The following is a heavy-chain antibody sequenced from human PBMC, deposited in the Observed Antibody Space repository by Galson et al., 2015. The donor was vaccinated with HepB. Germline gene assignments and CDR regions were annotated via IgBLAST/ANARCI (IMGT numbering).Heavy chain of an antibody. D-gene: IGHD3-9*01. CDR3: AHRRVRGNDFLTGHYSPLFDY. Sequence: PALVKPTQTLTLTCTFSGFSFSNNGVGVGWIRQPPGKALEWVALIYWNDDKRYTPSLKSRLTITKDTSKNQVVLTMTNVDPVDTATYFCAHRRVRGNDFLTGHYSPLFDYWGQGILVAVSS. CDR1: GFSFSNNGVG. V-gene: IGHV2-5*01. CDR2: IYWNDDK. J-gene: IGHJ4*02.